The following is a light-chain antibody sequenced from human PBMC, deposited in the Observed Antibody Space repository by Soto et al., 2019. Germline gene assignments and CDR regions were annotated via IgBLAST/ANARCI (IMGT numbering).Light chain of an antibody. CDR3: SSYAGSDVFV. CDR2: EVS. CDR1: SSDVGAYNY. V-gene: IGLV2-8*01. J-gene: IGLJ1*01. Sequence: QSGLTQPPSASGSPGQSVAISCTGTSSDVGAYNYVAWYQQHPGKVPKLMIYEVSKRPSGVPDRFSGSKSGNTASLTVSGLQADDEADYYCSSYAGSDVFVFGTGTKVTV.